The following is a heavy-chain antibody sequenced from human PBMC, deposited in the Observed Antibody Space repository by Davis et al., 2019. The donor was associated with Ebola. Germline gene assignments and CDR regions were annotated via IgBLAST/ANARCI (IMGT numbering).Heavy chain of an antibody. Sequence: AASVKVSCKASGYTFTAYFIHWVRRAPGEGLEWMGWINPNTGGTNSAQKFQGRVTMTRATSMTTAYMELNSLRSDDTAVYYCARDVVEEGFDYWGQGTLVTVSS. CDR3: ARDVVEEGFDY. CDR1: GYTFTAYF. V-gene: IGHV1-2*02. CDR2: INPNTGGT. J-gene: IGHJ4*02. D-gene: IGHD2-2*01.